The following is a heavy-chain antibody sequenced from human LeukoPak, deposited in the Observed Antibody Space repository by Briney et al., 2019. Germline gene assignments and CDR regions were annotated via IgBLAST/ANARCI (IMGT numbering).Heavy chain of an antibody. J-gene: IGHJ3*02. CDR3: AREGYSSGRAPAFDI. Sequence: PGGSLRLSCVASGFTFSSSVMHWVRHPTGKGLEWVSGIGTAGETHYLGSVKGRFTISRDTATNSLYLQMNSLTAGDTAMYYCAREGYSSGRAPAFDIWGQGTTVTVSS. D-gene: IGHD6-19*01. CDR2: IGTAGET. V-gene: IGHV3-13*01. CDR1: GFTFSSSV.